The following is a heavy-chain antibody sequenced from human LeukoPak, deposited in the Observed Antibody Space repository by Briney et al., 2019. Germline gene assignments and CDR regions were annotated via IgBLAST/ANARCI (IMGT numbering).Heavy chain of an antibody. CDR2: ITSSSDSI. V-gene: IGHV3-21*01. Sequence: GGSLRLSCAASGFTFSSYSMNWVRQAPGKGLEWVSSITSSSDSISYADSVKGRFTVSRDNAKQSLYLVMSSLRAEDTAVYYCARAAIVVVPAAITYYYMDVWGKGTTVTVSS. CDR3: ARAAIVVVPAAITYYYMDV. J-gene: IGHJ6*03. D-gene: IGHD2-2*02. CDR1: GFTFSSYS.